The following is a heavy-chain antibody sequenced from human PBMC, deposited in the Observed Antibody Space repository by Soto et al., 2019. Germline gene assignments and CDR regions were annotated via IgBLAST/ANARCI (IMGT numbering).Heavy chain of an antibody. Sequence: QVQLVESGGGLVKPGRSLRLSCAASGFTFSDYYISWIRQAPGKGLEWVSYISSSGTIIYHADSVKGRFTISRDNAKNSLFLQMNSLRAEDTAVYYCARGKSIFYGMDVWGQGTTVTVSS. D-gene: IGHD2-15*01. CDR3: ARGKSIFYGMDV. CDR2: ISSSGTII. J-gene: IGHJ6*02. V-gene: IGHV3-11*01. CDR1: GFTFSDYY.